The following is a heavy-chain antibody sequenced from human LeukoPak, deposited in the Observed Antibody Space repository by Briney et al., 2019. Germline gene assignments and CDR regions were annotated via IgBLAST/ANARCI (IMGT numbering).Heavy chain of an antibody. J-gene: IGHJ4*02. Sequence: GASVKVSCKASGYTFTSYYMHWVRQAPGQGLEWMGIINPSGGSTSYVQKFQGRVTMTRDTSTSTVYMELNSLRAEDTAVYYCAKDLKQWLEGPFDYWGQGTLVTVSS. D-gene: IGHD6-19*01. V-gene: IGHV1-46*01. CDR2: INPSGGST. CDR3: AKDLKQWLEGPFDY. CDR1: GYTFTSYY.